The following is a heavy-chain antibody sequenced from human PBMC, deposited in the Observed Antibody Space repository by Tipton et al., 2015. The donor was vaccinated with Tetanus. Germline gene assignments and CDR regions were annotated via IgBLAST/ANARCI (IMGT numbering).Heavy chain of an antibody. J-gene: IGHJ4*02. Sequence: SLRLSCAASGFTFSSYAMSWVRQAPGKGLEWVSAISGAGASAHYADSVRGRFTISRDNSKNTLYLQMNSLRVEDTAVYYCAMSSGYYWDYFDSWGQGALVTVSS. CDR1: GFTFSSYA. CDR3: AMSSGYYWDYFDS. D-gene: IGHD3-22*01. CDR2: ISGAGASA. V-gene: IGHV3-23*01.